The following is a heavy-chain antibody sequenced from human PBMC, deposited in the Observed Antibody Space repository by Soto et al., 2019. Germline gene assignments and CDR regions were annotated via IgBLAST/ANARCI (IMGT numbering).Heavy chain of an antibody. Sequence: PGGSLRLSCAASGFTFSSYAMSWVRQAPGKGLEWVSAISGSGGSTYYADSVKGRFAISRDNSRNTLYLQMNSLRAEDTAVYYCAKDGGSREAYFDYWGQGTLVTVSS. J-gene: IGHJ4*02. CDR3: AKDGGSREAYFDY. CDR1: GFTFSSYA. D-gene: IGHD3-3*01. V-gene: IGHV3-23*01. CDR2: ISGSGGST.